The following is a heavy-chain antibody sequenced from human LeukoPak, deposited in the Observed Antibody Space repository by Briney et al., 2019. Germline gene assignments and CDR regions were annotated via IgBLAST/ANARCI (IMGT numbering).Heavy chain of an antibody. J-gene: IGHJ4*02. CDR3: ARDRYSYGSATPFDY. V-gene: IGHV1-69*04. Sequence: SVKVSCKASGGTFTSYAISWVRQAPGQGLEWMGRIIPIFGIANYAQKFQGRVTITADKSTSTAYMELSSLRSEDTAVYYCARDRYSYGSATPFDYWGQGTLVTVSS. CDR1: GGTFTSYA. CDR2: IIPIFGIA. D-gene: IGHD5-18*01.